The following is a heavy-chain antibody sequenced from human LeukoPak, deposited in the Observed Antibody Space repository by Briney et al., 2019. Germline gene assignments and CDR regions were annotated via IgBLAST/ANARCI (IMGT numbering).Heavy chain of an antibody. D-gene: IGHD2-2*01. Sequence: SETLSLTCAVSGYSISSGYYWGWIRRPPGKGLEWIGSIYHSGSTYYNPSLKSRVTISVDTSKNQFSLKLSSVTAADTAVYYCARSPCSSTSCYHFDAFDIWGQGTMVTVSS. CDR2: IYHSGST. CDR1: GYSISSGYY. CDR3: ARSPCSSTSCYHFDAFDI. J-gene: IGHJ3*02. V-gene: IGHV4-38-2*01.